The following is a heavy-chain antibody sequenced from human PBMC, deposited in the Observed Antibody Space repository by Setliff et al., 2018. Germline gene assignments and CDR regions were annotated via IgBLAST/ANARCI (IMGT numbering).Heavy chain of an antibody. Sequence: GGSLRLSCAASEFTFNKYWMSWVRQAPGKGLEWISKISGGGTTMFYADSVRGRLTVSRDNAKNSLYLQMNSLRAEDTAVYYCARENYYVSSGYYYGVDYWGQGTLVTVSS. CDR1: EFTFNKYW. D-gene: IGHD3-22*01. J-gene: IGHJ4*02. CDR3: ARENYYVSSGYYYGVDY. CDR2: ISGGGTTM. V-gene: IGHV3-48*04.